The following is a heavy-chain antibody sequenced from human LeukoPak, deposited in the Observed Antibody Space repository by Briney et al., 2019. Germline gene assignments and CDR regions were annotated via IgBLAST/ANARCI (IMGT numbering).Heavy chain of an antibody. CDR2: TSGDSRVT. D-gene: IGHD3-3*01. Sequence: GGSLRLSCAASGFTFRSYNMDWVRQAPGRGLEWVSFTSGDSRVTYYADSVKGRFTISRDNAKNSLYLQMNSLRAEDTAVYYCARDFGKSYGLDVWGQGTTATVSS. CDR1: GFTFRSYN. CDR3: ARDFGKSYGLDV. V-gene: IGHV3-48*04. J-gene: IGHJ6*02.